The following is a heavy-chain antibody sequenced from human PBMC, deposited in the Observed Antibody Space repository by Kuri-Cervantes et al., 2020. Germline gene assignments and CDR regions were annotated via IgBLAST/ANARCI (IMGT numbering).Heavy chain of an antibody. CDR2: IYSGGST. V-gene: IGHV3-53*01. Sequence: GESLKISCAASGFTVSSNYMSWVRQAPGKGLEWVSVIYSGGSTYYADSVKDRFTISRDNSKNTLYLQMNSLRAEDAAVYYCYRSGCFDYWGQGTLVTVSS. D-gene: IGHD6-25*01. CDR3: YRSGCFDY. CDR1: GFTVSSNY. J-gene: IGHJ4*02.